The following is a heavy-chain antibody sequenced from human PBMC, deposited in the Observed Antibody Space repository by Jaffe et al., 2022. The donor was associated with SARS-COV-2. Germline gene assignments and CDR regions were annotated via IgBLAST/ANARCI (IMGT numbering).Heavy chain of an antibody. CDR3: ARDSPDVLRYFDWFSFYV. Sequence: EVQLVESGGGLVKPGGSLRLSCAASGFTFSSYSMNWVRQAPGKGLEWVSSISSSSSYIYYADSVKGRFTISRDNAKNSLYLQMNSLRAEDTAVYYCARDSPDVLRYFDWFSFYVWGQGTTVTVSS. CDR1: GFTFSSYS. V-gene: IGHV3-21*01. CDR2: ISSSSSYI. J-gene: IGHJ6*02. D-gene: IGHD3-9*01.